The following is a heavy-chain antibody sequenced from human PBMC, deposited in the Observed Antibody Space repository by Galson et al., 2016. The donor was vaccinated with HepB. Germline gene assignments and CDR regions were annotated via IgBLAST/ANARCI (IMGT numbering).Heavy chain of an antibody. D-gene: IGHD6-6*01. Sequence: SVKVSCKASGGTFSSYAISWVRQAPGQGLEWMGGIIPIFGTADYAQKFQGRVTISADKSTSTAYMELSSLRSEDTAVYYCSSNSPRRADINHYYYGMDVWGQGTTVTVSS. J-gene: IGHJ6*02. CDR1: GGTFSSYA. CDR3: SSNSPRRADINHYYYGMDV. CDR2: IIPIFGTA. V-gene: IGHV1-69*06.